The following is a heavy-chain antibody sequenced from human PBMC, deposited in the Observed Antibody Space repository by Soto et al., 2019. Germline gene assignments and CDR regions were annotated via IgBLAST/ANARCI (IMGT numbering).Heavy chain of an antibody. J-gene: IGHJ4*02. D-gene: IGHD5-18*01. V-gene: IGHV3-53*01. CDR2: IYSGGST. Sequence: VIYSGGSTYYADSVKGRFTISRDNSKNTLYLQMNSLRAEDTAVYYCARSGYSYGPFDYWGQGTLVTVSS. CDR3: ARSGYSYGPFDY.